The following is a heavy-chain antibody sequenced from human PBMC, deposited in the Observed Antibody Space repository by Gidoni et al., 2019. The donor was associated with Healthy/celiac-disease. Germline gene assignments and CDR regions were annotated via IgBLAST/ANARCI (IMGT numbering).Heavy chain of an antibody. CDR3: VSTFGGVIAYFDY. Sequence: QVQLVQSGAEVKKPGASVKVSCQASGYTFTSYYMHWVRQAPGQGLEWMGIINPSGGSTSYAQKFQGRVTMTRDTSTSTVYMELSSLRSEDTAVYYCVSTFGGVIAYFDYWGQGTLVTVSS. CDR1: GYTFTSYY. V-gene: IGHV1-46*03. J-gene: IGHJ4*02. D-gene: IGHD3-16*02. CDR2: INPSGGST.